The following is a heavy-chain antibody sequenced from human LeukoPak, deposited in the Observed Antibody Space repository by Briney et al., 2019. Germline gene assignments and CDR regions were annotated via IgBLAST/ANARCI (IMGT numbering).Heavy chain of an antibody. CDR3: AREGQIYGSGGYTFDP. J-gene: IGHJ5*02. D-gene: IGHD3-10*01. V-gene: IGHV1-8*01. CDR2: MNPNSGNT. Sequence: ASVKVSCKASGYTFTSYDINWVRQATGQGLEWMGWMNPNSGNTGYAQKFQGRVTMTRNTSISTAYMELSSLRSEDTAVYYCAREGQIYGSGGYTFDPWGQGTLVTVSS. CDR1: GYTFTSYD.